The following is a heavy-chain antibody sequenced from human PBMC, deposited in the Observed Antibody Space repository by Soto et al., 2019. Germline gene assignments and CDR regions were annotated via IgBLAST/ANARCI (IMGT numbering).Heavy chain of an antibody. J-gene: IGHJ4*02. V-gene: IGHV1-18*01. CDR2: ISAHNGNT. CDR1: GYTFTSYG. D-gene: IGHD1-1*01. CDR3: ARGRYGDY. Sequence: QVRLVQSGDEGKKPGASVKVSCKASGYTFTSYGITWVRQAPGQGLEWMGWISAHNGNTDYAQKLQGRVIVTRDTSTSTAYMELRSLRSDDTAVYYCARGRYGDYWGQGALVTVSS.